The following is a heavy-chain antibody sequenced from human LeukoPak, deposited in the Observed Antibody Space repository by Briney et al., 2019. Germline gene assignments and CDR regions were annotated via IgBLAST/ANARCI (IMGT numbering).Heavy chain of an antibody. CDR3: AKSSSSSGPGDY. J-gene: IGHJ4*02. V-gene: IGHV3-72*01. D-gene: IGHD6-6*01. Sequence: GGSLRLSCAASGFTFSDYLMDGVRQAPGKGVEWVGRIRKKDKSYTTQYAPSVEGRFTISRDDSKSSLYLQMNSLKAEDTAVYYCAKSSSSSGPGDYWGQGTLVTVSS. CDR2: IRKKDKSYTT. CDR1: GFTFSDYL.